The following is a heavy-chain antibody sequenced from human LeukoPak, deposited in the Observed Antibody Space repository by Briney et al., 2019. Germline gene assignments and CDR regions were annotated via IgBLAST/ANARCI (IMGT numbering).Heavy chain of an antibody. CDR3: ARESGYSSSGDY. Sequence: GGSLRLSSAAAGSTSSSYSMSCVSQAAGKGLGWVSYMSSSSSTIYYADSVKGRFPISRDNAKNSLYLQMTSLRAEDTAVYSCARESGYSSSGDYWGQRTLVTVSS. CDR2: MSSSSSTI. J-gene: IGHJ4*02. D-gene: IGHD6-13*01. V-gene: IGHV3-48*01. CDR1: GSTSSSYS.